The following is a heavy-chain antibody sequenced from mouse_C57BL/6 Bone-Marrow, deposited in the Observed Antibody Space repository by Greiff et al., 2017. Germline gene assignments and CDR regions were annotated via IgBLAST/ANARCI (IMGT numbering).Heavy chain of an antibody. V-gene: IGHV1-55*01. CDR3: ARYPTITTVVPFDV. CDR1: GYTFTSYW. J-gene: IGHJ1*03. Sequence: QVQLQQPGAELVKPGASVKMSCKASGYTFTSYWITWVKQRPGQGLEWIGDIYPGSGSTNYNEKFKSKATLTVDTSSSTAYMQLSSLTSEDSAVYYCARYPTITTVVPFDVWGTGTTVTVSS. CDR2: IYPGSGST. D-gene: IGHD1-1*01.